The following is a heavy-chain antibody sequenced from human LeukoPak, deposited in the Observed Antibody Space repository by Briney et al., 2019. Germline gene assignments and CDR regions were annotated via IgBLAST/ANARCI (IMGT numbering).Heavy chain of an antibody. D-gene: IGHD3-10*01. CDR2: IKRKTDGGTT. J-gene: IGHJ4*02. Sequence: GGSLGLSCGTSGFTFSNAWMSGARQAPGRGWEWVGRIKRKTDGGTTDYAAPVKGRFTISRDDSKNTLYLQMNSLKTEDTAVYYCTTDLLLWFGELFFDYWGQGTLVTVSS. V-gene: IGHV3-15*01. CDR3: TTDLLLWFGELFFDY. CDR1: GFTFSNAW.